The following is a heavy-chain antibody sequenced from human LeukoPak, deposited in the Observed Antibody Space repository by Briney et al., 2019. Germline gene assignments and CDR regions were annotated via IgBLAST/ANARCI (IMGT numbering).Heavy chain of an antibody. V-gene: IGHV3-23*01. CDR2: ISGSGGNT. Sequence: PGGSLRLSCAASAVTFSSYAMSWVRQAPGKGLEWVSAISGSGGNTYYADSVKGRFTISRDNSKDTLYLQMNSLRAEDTAVYYCAKVTCSGGNCWPHYYYGMDVWGQGTTVTVSS. CDR3: AKVTCSGGNCWPHYYYGMDV. CDR1: AVTFSSYA. J-gene: IGHJ6*02. D-gene: IGHD2-15*01.